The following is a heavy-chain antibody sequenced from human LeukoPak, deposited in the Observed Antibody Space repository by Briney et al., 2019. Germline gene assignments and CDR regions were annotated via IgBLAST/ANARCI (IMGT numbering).Heavy chain of an antibody. CDR3: AREGGRQWLVSGALDS. V-gene: IGHV4-61*01. D-gene: IGHD6-19*01. CDR1: DDSVSSSRYY. Sequence: NPSETLSLTCTVSDDSVSSSRYYWTWIRQPPGMGLEWIGYIYHGSATYNPSLESRVTLSMDTSKNQYSLKMTSVTAADTAVYYCAREGGRQWLVSGALDSWGQGTLVTVSS. J-gene: IGHJ5*01. CDR2: IYHGSA.